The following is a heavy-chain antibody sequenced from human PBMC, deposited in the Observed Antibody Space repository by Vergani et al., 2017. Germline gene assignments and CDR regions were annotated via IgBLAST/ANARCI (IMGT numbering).Heavy chain of an antibody. V-gene: IGHV1-18*04. CDR3: ASDREDSGDYNLDY. D-gene: IGHD1-26*01. CDR1: GYTFRNYG. J-gene: IGHJ4*02. CDR2: ISVHNGET. Sequence: QVQLVQSGAEVKKPGASVKVSCEGSGYTFRNYGISWVRQAPGEGLEWLGWISVHNGETKFAQKFQGRVTLTRDTSTGTAYMGMGSLRSDDTAGYYCASDREDSGDYNLDYWGQGTLVTVSS.